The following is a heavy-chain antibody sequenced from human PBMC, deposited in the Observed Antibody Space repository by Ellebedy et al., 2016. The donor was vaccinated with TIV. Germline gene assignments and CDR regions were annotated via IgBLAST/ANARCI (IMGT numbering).Heavy chain of an antibody. CDR2: VNQAESEK. V-gene: IGHV3-7*01. D-gene: IGHD3-10*01. CDR3: ARDRETWFGDPTGLDY. J-gene: IGHJ4*02. Sequence: PGGSLRLSCAASGFTFTTYWMSWVRQAPGKGLEWVANVNQAESEKNYVDSVKGRLTIYRDNAKNSLYLQMNSLRAEDTAVYYCARDRETWFGDPTGLDYWGQGTLVTVSS. CDR1: GFTFTTYW.